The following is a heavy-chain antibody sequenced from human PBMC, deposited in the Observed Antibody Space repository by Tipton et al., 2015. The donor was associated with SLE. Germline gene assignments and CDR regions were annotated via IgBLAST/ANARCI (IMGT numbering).Heavy chain of an antibody. Sequence: TLSLTCAVYGGSFSGYYWSWIRQPPGKGLEWIGEINHSGSTNYNPSLKSRATISVDTSKNQFSLKLSSVTAADTAVYYCARMNVDTAMDFDYWGQGTLVTVSS. CDR2: INHSGST. V-gene: IGHV4-34*01. CDR3: ARMNVDTAMDFDY. D-gene: IGHD5-18*01. J-gene: IGHJ4*02. CDR1: GGSFSGYY.